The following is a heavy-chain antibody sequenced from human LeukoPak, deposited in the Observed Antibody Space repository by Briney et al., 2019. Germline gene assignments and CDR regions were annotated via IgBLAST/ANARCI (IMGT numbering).Heavy chain of an antibody. CDR2: IYYSGST. V-gene: IGHV4-59*01. D-gene: IGHD3-22*01. CDR3: ARARYRDYDGQYYFDY. J-gene: IGHJ4*02. Sequence: SETLSLTCTVSGGSISSYYWSWIRQPPGKGLEWIGYIYYSGSTNYNPSLKSRVTISVDTSKNQFSLKLSSVTAADTAVYYCARARYRDYDGQYYFDYWGQGTLVTVSS. CDR1: GGSISSYY.